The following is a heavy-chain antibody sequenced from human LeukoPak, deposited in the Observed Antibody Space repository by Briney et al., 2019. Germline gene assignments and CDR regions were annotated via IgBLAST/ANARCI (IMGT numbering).Heavy chain of an antibody. V-gene: IGHV3-23*01. CDR2: ISGSGGST. CDR1: RFTFSTYG. CDR3: AKVSGRIQIWPQPFGDGMDV. J-gene: IGHJ6*02. Sequence: GGSLRLSCAASRFTFSTYGMSWVRQAPGKGLEWVSSISGSGGSTNYADSVKGRFTISRDNSKNTLYLQMNSLRVEDTAVYYCAKVSGRIQIWPQPFGDGMDVWGQGTTVTVSS. D-gene: IGHD5-18*01.